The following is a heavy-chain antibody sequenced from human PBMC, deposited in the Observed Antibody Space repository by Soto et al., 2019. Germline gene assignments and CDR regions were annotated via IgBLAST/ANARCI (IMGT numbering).Heavy chain of an antibody. CDR1: GFAFGNAW. J-gene: IGHJ4*02. D-gene: IGHD6-19*01. Sequence: GGTLRLSCAASGFAFGNAWMSWVRQSPGKGLEWLGSIKTKMEGEPREYGAPVKGRFTISRDDARNMLYLHLNSLRVEDTGVYYCTTGQWVVRRFDYLGPGTLVTVSS. V-gene: IGHV3-15*01. CDR3: TTGQWVVRRFDY. CDR2: IKTKMEGEPR.